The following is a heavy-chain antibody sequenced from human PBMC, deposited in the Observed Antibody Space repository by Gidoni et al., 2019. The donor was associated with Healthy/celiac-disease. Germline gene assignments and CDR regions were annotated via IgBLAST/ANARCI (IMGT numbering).Heavy chain of an antibody. CDR2: ISWYSGSI. Sequence: EVQLVGSGGGFVQSVRSLRLSCDASGFIFVDYAMHWVRQAPGKGLEWLSGISWYSGSIGYADSVKGRFTISRDNAKNSLYLQMNSLRAEDTALYYCAKALYNWLALDAFDIWGQGTMVTVSS. J-gene: IGHJ3*02. D-gene: IGHD1-20*01. V-gene: IGHV3-9*01. CDR3: AKALYNWLALDAFDI. CDR1: GFIFVDYA.